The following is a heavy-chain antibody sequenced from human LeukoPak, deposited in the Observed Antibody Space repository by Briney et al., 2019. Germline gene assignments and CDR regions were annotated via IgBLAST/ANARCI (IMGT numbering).Heavy chain of an antibody. CDR1: GGSISSYY. CDR3: ASGYYDSSGYFVDY. Sequence: PSETLSLTCTVSGGSISSYYWSWIRQPAGKGLEWIGRIYASGSTNYNPSLKSRVTMSVDTSKNQFSLKLSSVTAADTAVYYCASGYYDSSGYFVDYWGQGTLVTVSS. V-gene: IGHV4-4*07. J-gene: IGHJ4*02. D-gene: IGHD3-22*01. CDR2: IYASGST.